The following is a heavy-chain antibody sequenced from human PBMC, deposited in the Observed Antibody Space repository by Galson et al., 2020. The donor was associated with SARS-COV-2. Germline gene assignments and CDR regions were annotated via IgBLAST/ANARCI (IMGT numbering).Heavy chain of an antibody. CDR3: ARDEGIRGYNYCRRDDGMGV. D-gene: IGHD5-18*01. Sequence: NSGGSLRLSCAASGFPFTTYSMNWVRLAPGKGLEWVSSISTSSSYTYYVDSVKGRFSISRDNPSNSLYLQMNSLRAEDTSVYYCARDEGIRGYNYCRRDDGMGVWGQGTTVTVAS. V-gene: IGHV3-21*01. CDR2: ISTSSSYT. J-gene: IGHJ6*02. CDR1: GFPFTTYS.